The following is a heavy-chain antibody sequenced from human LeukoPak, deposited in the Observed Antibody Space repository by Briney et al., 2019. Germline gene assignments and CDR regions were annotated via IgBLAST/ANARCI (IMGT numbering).Heavy chain of an antibody. J-gene: IGHJ4*02. V-gene: IGHV4-4*07. CDR3: ATAEPRGSIWYPY. CDR2: IYTSEST. Sequence: SETLSLTCTVSGGSISNYYWSWIRQPAGKGLEWIGRIYTSESTNYNPSLKSRVTISVDKSKNQFSLKVTALTAADTAVYYCATAEPRGSIWYPYWGQGTLVTVSS. CDR1: GGSISNYY. D-gene: IGHD6-13*01.